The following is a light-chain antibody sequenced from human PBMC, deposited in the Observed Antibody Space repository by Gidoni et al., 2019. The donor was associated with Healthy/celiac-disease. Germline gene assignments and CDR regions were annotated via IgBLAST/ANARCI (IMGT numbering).Light chain of an antibody. Sequence: DIQMTQSPSYLSASVGDRVTITCQASQDSSNYLNWYQQKPGKAPKLLIYDASNLETGVPSRFSGSGSGTDFTFTISSLPPEDIATYYCQQYDNLLTFGQGTRLEIK. V-gene: IGKV1-33*01. CDR1: QDSSNY. J-gene: IGKJ5*01. CDR2: DAS. CDR3: QQYDNLLT.